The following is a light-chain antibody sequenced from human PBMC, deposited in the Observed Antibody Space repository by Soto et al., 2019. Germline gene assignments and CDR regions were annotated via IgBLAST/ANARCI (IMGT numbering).Light chain of an antibody. CDR1: SGHSSYA. CDR3: QTWGTGINVV. V-gene: IGLV4-69*01. CDR2: LNSDGSH. J-gene: IGLJ2*01. Sequence: QAVVTQSPSASASLGASVKLTCTLSSGHSSYAIAWHQQQPEKGPRYLMKLNSDGSHSKGDGIPDRFSGSSSGAERYRTISSLKSEDEADYYCQTWGTGINVVFGGGTKLTVL.